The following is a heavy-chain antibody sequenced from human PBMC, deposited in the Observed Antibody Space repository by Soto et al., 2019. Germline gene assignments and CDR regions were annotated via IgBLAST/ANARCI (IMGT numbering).Heavy chain of an antibody. CDR2: ISGSVGST. CDR3: ARNGGNVVVPGAIRYDY. D-gene: IGHD2-2*02. Sequence: GGSLRLSCAASGFTFSNYAINWVRQSPGKGLEWVSVISGSVGSTYYADSVKGRFTITRDNSKNTLYLQMNSLRAEDTAVYYCARNGGNVVVPGAIRYDYWGQGTLVTVSS. CDR1: GFTFSNYA. J-gene: IGHJ4*02. V-gene: IGHV3-23*01.